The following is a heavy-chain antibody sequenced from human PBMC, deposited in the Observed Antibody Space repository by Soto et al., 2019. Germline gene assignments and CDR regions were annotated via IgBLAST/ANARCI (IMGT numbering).Heavy chain of an antibody. CDR1: GGTFSSYA. V-gene: IGHV1-69*01. D-gene: IGHD4-17*01. J-gene: IGHJ4*02. CDR2: IIPIFGTA. CDR3: ARGLITNDYGDYRLSAY. Sequence: QVQLVQSGAEVKKPGSSVKVSCKASGGTFSSYAISWVRQAPGQGLEWMGGIIPIFGTANYAQKFQGRVTITADEPTSTAYRELSSLRSEDTAVYYCARGLITNDYGDYRLSAYWGQGTLVTVSS.